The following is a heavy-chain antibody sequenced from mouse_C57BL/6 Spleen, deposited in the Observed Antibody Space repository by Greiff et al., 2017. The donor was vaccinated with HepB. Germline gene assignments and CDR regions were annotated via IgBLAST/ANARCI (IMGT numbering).Heavy chain of an antibody. Sequence: QVQLQQSGPELVKPGASVKISCKASGYAFSSSWMNWVKQRPGKGLEWIGRIYPGDGDTNYNGKFKGKATLTADKSSSTAYMQLSSLTSEDSAVYFCAREGTPTVVATRAMDYWGQGTSVTVSS. CDR2: IYPGDGDT. V-gene: IGHV1-82*01. CDR3: AREGTPTVVATRAMDY. CDR1: GYAFSSSW. D-gene: IGHD1-1*01. J-gene: IGHJ4*01.